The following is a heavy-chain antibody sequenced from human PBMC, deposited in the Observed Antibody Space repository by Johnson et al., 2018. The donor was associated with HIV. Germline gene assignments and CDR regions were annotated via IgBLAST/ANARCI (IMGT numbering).Heavy chain of an antibody. CDR2: IWYDGSNK. CDR1: GFTFSSYG. Sequence: VQLVESGGGVVQPGRSLRLSCAASGFTFSSYGMHWVRQTPGKGLQWVANIWYDGSNKYYADSVEDRFTISRDNSKNTLYLQMNSLRVEDTAVYYCASSQGSGEGAFDIWGQGTMVTVSS. D-gene: IGHD2-21*01. J-gene: IGHJ3*02. V-gene: IGHV3-33*08. CDR3: ASSQGSGEGAFDI.